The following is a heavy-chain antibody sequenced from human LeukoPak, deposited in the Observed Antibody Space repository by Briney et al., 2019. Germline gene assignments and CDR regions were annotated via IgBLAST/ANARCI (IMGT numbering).Heavy chain of an antibody. V-gene: IGHV3-7*01. D-gene: IGHD1-1*01. CDR1: EFIFNRSW. Sequence: PGGSLGLSCAASEFIFNRSWRNWVRQARGKGLEWVANMDPSGSHKRYVDSVKGRFTISKDNPGTSLYLDMYGLRAEDTAIYYCAIWTSGNYWGQGTLVTVSS. J-gene: IGHJ4*02. CDR2: MDPSGSHK. CDR3: AIWTSGNY.